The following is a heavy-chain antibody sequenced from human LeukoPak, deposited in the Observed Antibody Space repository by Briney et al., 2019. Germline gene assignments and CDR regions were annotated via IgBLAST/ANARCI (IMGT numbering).Heavy chain of an antibody. CDR2: ISAHNGNT. D-gene: IGHD3-10*01. CDR3: ARESTKLLWFGAHMDV. V-gene: IGHV1-18*01. CDR1: GYTFTSYG. Sequence: ASVKVSCKASGYTFTSYGISWVRQAPGQGLEWMGWISAHNGNTNYAQKLQGRVTMTTDTSTSTAYMELRSLRSDDTAVYYCARESTKLLWFGAHMDVWGKGTTVTVSS. J-gene: IGHJ6*03.